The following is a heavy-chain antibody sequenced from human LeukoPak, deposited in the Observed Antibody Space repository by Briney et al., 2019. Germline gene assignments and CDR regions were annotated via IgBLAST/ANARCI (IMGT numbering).Heavy chain of an antibody. D-gene: IGHD7-27*01. CDR2: ISYDGSNK. Sequence: PGRSLRPSCAASGFTFSSYAMHWVRQAPGKGLEWVAVISYDGSNKYYADSVKGRFTISRDNSKNTLYLQMNSLRAEDTAVYYCARVLGDYWGQGTLVTVSS. V-gene: IGHV3-30-3*01. J-gene: IGHJ4*02. CDR1: GFTFSSYA. CDR3: ARVLGDY.